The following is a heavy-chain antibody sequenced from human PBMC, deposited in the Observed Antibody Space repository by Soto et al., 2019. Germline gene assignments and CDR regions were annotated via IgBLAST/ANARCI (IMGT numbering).Heavy chain of an antibody. J-gene: IGHJ3*02. V-gene: IGHV1-69*04. CDR3: ARDEGYCSGGSCYSAAFDI. CDR1: GGTFSSYT. CDR2: IIPILGIA. D-gene: IGHD2-15*01. Sequence: GASVKVSCKASGGTFSSYTISWVRQAPGQGLEWMGRIIPILGIANYAQKFQGRVTITADKSTSTAYMELSSLRSEDTAVYYCARDEGYCSGGSCYSAAFDIWGQGTMVTVSS.